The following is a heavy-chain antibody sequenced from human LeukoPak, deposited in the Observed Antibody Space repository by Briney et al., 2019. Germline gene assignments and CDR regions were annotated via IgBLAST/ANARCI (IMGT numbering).Heavy chain of an antibody. V-gene: IGHV4-34*01. Sequence: PSETLSLTCAVYGGSFSGYYWSWIRQPPGKGLEWIGEINHSGSTNYNPSLKSRVTISVDTSKNQFSLKLSSVTAADTAVYYCARAGRYFDWLRGHDAFDIWGQGIMVTVSS. CDR1: GGSFSGYY. J-gene: IGHJ3*02. D-gene: IGHD3-9*01. CDR2: INHSGST. CDR3: ARAGRYFDWLRGHDAFDI.